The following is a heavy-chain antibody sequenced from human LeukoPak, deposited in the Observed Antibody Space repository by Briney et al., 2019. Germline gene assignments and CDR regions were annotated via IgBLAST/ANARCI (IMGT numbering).Heavy chain of an antibody. CDR3: ARGYYDFWSGYGGNWFDP. D-gene: IGHD3-3*01. J-gene: IGHJ5*02. CDR2: INPNSGGT. V-gene: IGHV1-2*02. Sequence: ASVKVSCKASGYTFTGYYMHWVRQAPGQGLEWMGWINPNSGGTNYAQKFQGRVTMTTDTSTSTAYMELRSLRSDDTAVYYCARGYYDFWSGYGGNWFDPWGQGTLVTVSS. CDR1: GYTFTGYY.